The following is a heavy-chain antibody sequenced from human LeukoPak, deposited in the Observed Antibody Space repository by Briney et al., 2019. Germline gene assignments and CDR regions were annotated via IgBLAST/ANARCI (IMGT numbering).Heavy chain of an antibody. Sequence: GRSLRLSCAASGFTFSSYAMHWVRQAPGKGLEWVAVISYDGSNKYYADSVKGRFTISRDNSKNTLYLQMNSLRSEDTAVYYCARELPVSGSCYSRTEQLVRCRIFNWFDPWGQGTLVTVSS. CDR3: ARELPVSGSCYSRTEQLVRCRIFNWFDP. D-gene: IGHD2-15*01. CDR2: ISYDGSNK. CDR1: GFTFSSYA. V-gene: IGHV3-30-3*01. J-gene: IGHJ5*02.